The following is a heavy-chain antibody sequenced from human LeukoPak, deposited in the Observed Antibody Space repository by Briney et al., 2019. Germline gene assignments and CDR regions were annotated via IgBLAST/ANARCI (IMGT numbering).Heavy chain of an antibody. D-gene: IGHD3-9*01. CDR3: ARDHLYDILTGYDALTYFDY. V-gene: IGHV4-4*07. CDR2: IYTSGST. J-gene: IGHJ4*02. CDR1: GGSISSYY. Sequence: SETLSLTCTVSGGSISSYYWSWIRQPAGKGLEWIGRIYTSGSTNYNPSLKSRVTMSVDTSKNQFSLKLSSVTAADTAVYYCARDHLYDILTGYDALTYFDYWGQGTLVTVSS.